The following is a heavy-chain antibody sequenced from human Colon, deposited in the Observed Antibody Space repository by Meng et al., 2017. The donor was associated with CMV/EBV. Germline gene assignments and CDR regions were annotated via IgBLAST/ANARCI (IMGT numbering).Heavy chain of an antibody. J-gene: IGHJ4*02. D-gene: IGHD6-13*01. CDR3: ASILFAAAAGGWGGY. Sequence: QVQLHQWGAGLLKPSWSLSLTCAVYGGYFRGYYWSWIRQPPGKGLEWIGEINHSGSTNYNPSLKSRVTISVDTSKNQFSLKLSSVTAADTAVYYCASILFAAAAGGWGGYWGQGTLVTVSS. CDR1: GGYFRGYY. CDR2: INHSGST. V-gene: IGHV4-34*01.